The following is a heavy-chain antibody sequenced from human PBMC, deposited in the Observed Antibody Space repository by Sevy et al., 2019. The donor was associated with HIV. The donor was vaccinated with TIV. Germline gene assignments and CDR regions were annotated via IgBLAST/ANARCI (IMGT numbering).Heavy chain of an antibody. D-gene: IGHD2-8*01. CDR1: GFIFSTYG. Sequence: GGSLRLSCVASGFIFSTYGMHWVRQAPGKGLEWVAVIWYDGINKDYADSVKGRFIISRDNSKNTMYLEMDSLRAEDTAVYYCARDSRNGLVPWGQGALVTVSS. CDR2: IWYDGINK. V-gene: IGHV3-33*01. CDR3: ARDSRNGLVP. J-gene: IGHJ5*02.